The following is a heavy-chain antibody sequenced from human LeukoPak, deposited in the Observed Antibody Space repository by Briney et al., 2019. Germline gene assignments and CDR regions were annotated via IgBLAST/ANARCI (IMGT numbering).Heavy chain of an antibody. V-gene: IGHV4-4*02. Sequence: SGTLSLTCAVSGASISSSNWWSWVRQPPGKGLEWIGEIYHSGSTNYNPSLKSRVTISVDTSKNQFSLKLSSVTAADTAVYYCARDYYGSGSSPFDYWGQGTLVTVSS. J-gene: IGHJ4*02. CDR3: ARDYYGSGSSPFDY. D-gene: IGHD3-10*01. CDR2: IYHSGST. CDR1: GASISSSNW.